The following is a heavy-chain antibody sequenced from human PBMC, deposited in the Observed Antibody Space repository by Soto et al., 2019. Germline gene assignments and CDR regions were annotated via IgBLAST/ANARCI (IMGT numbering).Heavy chain of an antibody. Sequence: QVQLQQWGAVLLKPSETLSLTCAVYGGFVSSGSYYWSWIRQPPGKGLEWIGEMSHSGGTHFNPSLKRRVTISVDTSKNQFSLKMSSVTAADTALYYCARVERGTATTVVDAFDIWGPGTMVTVSS. V-gene: IGHV4-34*01. D-gene: IGHD1-1*01. J-gene: IGHJ3*02. CDR3: ARVERGTATTVVDAFDI. CDR1: GGFVSSGSYY. CDR2: MSHSGGT.